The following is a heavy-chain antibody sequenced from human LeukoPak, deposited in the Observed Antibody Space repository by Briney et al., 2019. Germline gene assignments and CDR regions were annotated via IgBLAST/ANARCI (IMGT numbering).Heavy chain of an antibody. D-gene: IGHD3-22*01. CDR1: GFTFSAYS. CDR2: ISTGSSYI. Sequence: GGSLRLSCAASGFTFSAYSMNWVRQAPGKGLEWVSSISTGSSYIYYADSVKGRFTISRENAKNSLYLQMNSLRAEDTAVYYCARDSTPYDSSGYCYDYWGQGALVTVSS. CDR3: ARDSTPYDSSGYCYDY. J-gene: IGHJ4*02. V-gene: IGHV3-21*01.